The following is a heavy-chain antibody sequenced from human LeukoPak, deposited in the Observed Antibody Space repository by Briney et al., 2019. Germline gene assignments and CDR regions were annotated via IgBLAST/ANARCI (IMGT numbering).Heavy chain of an antibody. V-gene: IGHV3-74*01. CDR1: GFTFSSYW. CDR3: AREGGGYGDYADY. CDR2: INSDGSST. Sequence: GGSLRLSCAASGFTFSSYWMHWLRQAPGKGLVWVSRINSDGSSTSYADSVKGRFTISRDNAKNTLYLQMNSLRAEDTAVYYCAREGGGYGDYADYWGQGTLVTVSS. J-gene: IGHJ4*02. D-gene: IGHD3-16*01.